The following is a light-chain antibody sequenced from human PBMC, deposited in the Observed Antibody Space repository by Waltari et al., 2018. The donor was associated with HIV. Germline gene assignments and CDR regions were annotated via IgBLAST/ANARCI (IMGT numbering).Light chain of an antibody. V-gene: IGLV2-23*02. CDR2: EVS. CDR1: SSDVGSYKH. Sequence: QSALTQPASVSGSPGQSITISCTGSSSDVGSYKHFSWYQQHPGKAPSLIIYEVSKRPPGVSNRYSASKSGKTASLTVSGLRAEDEADYYCSSYAGSSTFVIFGGGTKLTVL. CDR3: SSYAGSSTFVI. J-gene: IGLJ2*01.